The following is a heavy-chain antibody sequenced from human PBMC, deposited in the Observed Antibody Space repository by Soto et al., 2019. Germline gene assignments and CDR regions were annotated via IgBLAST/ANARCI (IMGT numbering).Heavy chain of an antibody. CDR1: GYAFTTYG. Sequence: QVHLVQSGAEVKKPGASVKVSCQGSGYAFTTYGITWVRQAPGQGLEWMGWNSDHNGNTNYAQKLQGRVTVTRDKSKSTAYTELRRLRYDDTAVYYCARGRYGDYWGQGALVTVSS. CDR2: NSDHNGNT. D-gene: IGHD1-1*01. J-gene: IGHJ4*02. CDR3: ARGRYGDY. V-gene: IGHV1-18*01.